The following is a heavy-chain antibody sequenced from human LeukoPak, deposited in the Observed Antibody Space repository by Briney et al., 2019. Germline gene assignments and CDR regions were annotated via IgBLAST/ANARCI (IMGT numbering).Heavy chain of an antibody. CDR1: GYTFTSYD. V-gene: IGHV1-8*01. Sequence: ASVTVSCKASGYTFTSYDINWVRQATGQGLEWMGWMNPNSGNTGYAQKFQGRVTMTRNTSISTAYMELSSLRSEDTAVYYCARGGMTYYYDSRGSESDYWGQGTLVTVSS. D-gene: IGHD3-22*01. CDR2: MNPNSGNT. J-gene: IGHJ4*02. CDR3: ARGGMTYYYDSRGSESDY.